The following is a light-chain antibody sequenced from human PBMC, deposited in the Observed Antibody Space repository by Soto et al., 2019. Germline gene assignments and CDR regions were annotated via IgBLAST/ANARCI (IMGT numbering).Light chain of an antibody. Sequence: QSALPQPASVSGSPGQSITISCTGTSSDVGSYNLVSWYQQHPGKAPKLMIYEGSKRPSGVSNRFSGPKSGNTASLTISGLQAEDEADYYCCSYAGSSTYVFGTGTKLTVL. J-gene: IGLJ1*01. CDR2: EGS. CDR3: CSYAGSSTYV. CDR1: SSDVGSYNL. V-gene: IGLV2-23*01.